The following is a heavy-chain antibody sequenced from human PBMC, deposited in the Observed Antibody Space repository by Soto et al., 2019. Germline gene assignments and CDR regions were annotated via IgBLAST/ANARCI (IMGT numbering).Heavy chain of an antibody. CDR3: ARGRYQGWPSYFQH. J-gene: IGHJ1*01. D-gene: IGHD2-15*01. Sequence: SETLSLTCAVYGGSFSGYYWSWIRQPPGKGLEWIGEINHSGSTNYNPSLKSRVTISVDTSKNQFSLKLSSVTAADTAVYYCARGRYQGWPSYFQHWGQGTLVTVSS. CDR2: INHSGST. V-gene: IGHV4-34*01. CDR1: GGSFSGYY.